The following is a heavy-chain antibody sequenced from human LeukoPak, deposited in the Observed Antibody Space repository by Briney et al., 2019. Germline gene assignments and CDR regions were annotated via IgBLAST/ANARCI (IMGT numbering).Heavy chain of an antibody. V-gene: IGHV1-69*04. J-gene: IGHJ4*02. CDR3: ARDLLDGTPSLDY. D-gene: IGHD1-1*01. CDR2: IIPILGIA. Sequence: ASVKVSCKASGYTFTGYYMHWVRQAPGQGLEWMGRIIPILGIANYAQKFQGRVTITADKSTSTAYMELSSLRSEDTAVYYCARDLLDGTPSLDYWGQGTLVTVSS. CDR1: GYTFTGYY.